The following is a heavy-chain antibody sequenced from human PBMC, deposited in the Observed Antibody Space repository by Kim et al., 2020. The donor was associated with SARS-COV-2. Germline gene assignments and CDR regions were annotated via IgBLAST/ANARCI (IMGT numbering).Heavy chain of an antibody. CDR2: IKSKTDGGTT. Sequence: GGSLRLSCAASGFTFSNAWMSWVPQAPGKGLEWVGRIKSKTDGGTTDYAAPVKGRFTISRDDSKNTLYLQMNSLKTEDTAVYYCTTPSVLLLWFGEPGTDAFDIWGQGTMVTVSS. CDR1: GFTFSNAW. V-gene: IGHV3-15*01. CDR3: TTPSVLLLWFGEPGTDAFDI. D-gene: IGHD3-10*01. J-gene: IGHJ3*02.